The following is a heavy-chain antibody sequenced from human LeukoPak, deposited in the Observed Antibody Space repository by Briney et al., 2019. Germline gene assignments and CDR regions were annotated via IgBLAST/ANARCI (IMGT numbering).Heavy chain of an antibody. CDR1: GGSISSYY. J-gene: IGHJ6*02. V-gene: IGHV4-59*01. CDR3: ARVDYYYYGMDV. CDR2: IYYSGST. Sequence: SESLSLTCTVSGGSISSYYWSWIRQPPGKGLEWIGYIYYSGSTNYNPSLKSRVTISVDTSKNQFSLKLSSVTAADTAVYYCARVDYYYYGMDVWGQGTTVTVSS.